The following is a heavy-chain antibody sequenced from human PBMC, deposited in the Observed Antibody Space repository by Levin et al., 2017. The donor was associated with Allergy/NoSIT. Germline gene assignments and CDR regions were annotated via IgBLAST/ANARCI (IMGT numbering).Heavy chain of an antibody. CDR2: INSDGSNT. D-gene: IGHD2-2*01. CDR1: GFTFSNYW. J-gene: IGHJ5*01. Sequence: GGSLRLSCAASGFTFSNYWMHWVRQAPGKGLVWVSHINSDGSNTNYADSVKGRFTISRDNAKNTLYLQMNSLRAEDTAVCYCARGGCSSTSCLDSWGQGTLVTVSP. CDR3: ARGGCSSTSCLDS. V-gene: IGHV3-74*01.